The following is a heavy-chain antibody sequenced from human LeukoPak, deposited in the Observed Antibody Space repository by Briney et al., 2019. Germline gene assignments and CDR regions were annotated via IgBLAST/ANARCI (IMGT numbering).Heavy chain of an antibody. CDR3: AREGSSGWYPDWFDP. CDR1: GGSFSGYY. CDR2: INHSGST. Sequence: PSETLSLTCAVYGGSFSGYYWSWIRQPPGKGLEWVGEINHSGSTNYNPSLKSRVTISVDTSKNQFSLKLSSVTAADTAVYYCAREGSSGWYPDWFDPWGQGTLVTVSS. J-gene: IGHJ5*02. V-gene: IGHV4-34*01. D-gene: IGHD6-19*01.